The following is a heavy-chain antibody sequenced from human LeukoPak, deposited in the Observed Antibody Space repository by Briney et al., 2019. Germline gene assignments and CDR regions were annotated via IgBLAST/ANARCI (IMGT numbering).Heavy chain of an antibody. V-gene: IGHV3-23*01. CDR2: ISGSGGST. CDR1: GFTFSSYA. D-gene: IGHD5-24*01. J-gene: IGHJ4*02. CDR3: AKEIGVWRWLQYFDY. Sequence: GGSLRLSCAASGFTFSSYAMSWVRQAPGKGLEWVSAISGSGGSTYYADSVKGRFTISRDNSKNTLYLQMNSLRAEVTAVYYCAKEIGVWRWLQYFDYWGQGTLVTVSS.